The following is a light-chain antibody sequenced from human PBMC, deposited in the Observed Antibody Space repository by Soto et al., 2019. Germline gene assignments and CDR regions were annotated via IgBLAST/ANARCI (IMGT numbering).Light chain of an antibody. CDR1: SSNIGGNT. J-gene: IGLJ2*01. CDR3: AAWDDSLNGVI. V-gene: IGLV1-44*01. CDR2: NNN. Sequence: QLVLTQPPSASGTPGQGVTISCSGSSSNIGGNTVSWYQQFPGTAPKLLIYNNNQRPSGVPDRFSGSKSGTSASLAISGLQSEDETNYYCAAWDDSLNGVIFGGGTKVTVL.